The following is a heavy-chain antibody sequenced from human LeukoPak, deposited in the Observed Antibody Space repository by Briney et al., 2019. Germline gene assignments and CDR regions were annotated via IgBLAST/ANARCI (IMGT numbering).Heavy chain of an antibody. CDR3: ARHKGAIFGVVTPDY. Sequence: GASLQISCECSGYIFTSLWIGCVRPLPGKGLEWMGIIYPDDSDTRYSPSFQGQVTISADKSISTAYLQWSSLKASDTAMYYCARHKGAIFGVVTPDYWGQGTPVTVSS. V-gene: IGHV5-51*01. CDR2: IYPDDSDT. D-gene: IGHD3-3*01. J-gene: IGHJ4*02. CDR1: GYIFTSLW.